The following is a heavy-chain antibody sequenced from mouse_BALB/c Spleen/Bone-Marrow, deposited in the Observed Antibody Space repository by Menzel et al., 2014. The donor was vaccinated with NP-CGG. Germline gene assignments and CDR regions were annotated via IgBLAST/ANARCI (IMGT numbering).Heavy chain of an antibody. CDR3: ARETYGNAWFAY. CDR1: GYAFSDYW. V-gene: IGHV1-80*01. Sequence: QVQLQQSGAELVRPGSSVKIPCKASGYAFSDYWMNWVKQRPGQGLEWIGQIYPGDGDTNYIRKFKGKATLTADKSSSTAYMQLSSLTSEDSAVYFCARETYGNAWFAYWGQGTLVTVSA. D-gene: IGHD2-1*01. CDR2: IYPGDGDT. J-gene: IGHJ3*01.